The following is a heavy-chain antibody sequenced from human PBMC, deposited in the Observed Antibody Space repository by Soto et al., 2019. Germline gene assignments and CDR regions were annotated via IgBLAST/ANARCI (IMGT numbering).Heavy chain of an antibody. D-gene: IGHD3-10*02. V-gene: IGHV3-23*01. CDR1: GFTFSTYA. Sequence: PGGSLRLSCAASGFTFSTYAMNWVRQAPGRGLEWVSSISGSGGTTYYADSVKGRFTISRDNSMNTLYLQMNSLRAEDTAVYYCAQASRKMSGEFRYFDSWGQGTLVTVSS. CDR3: AQASRKMSGEFRYFDS. CDR2: ISGSGGTT. J-gene: IGHJ4*02.